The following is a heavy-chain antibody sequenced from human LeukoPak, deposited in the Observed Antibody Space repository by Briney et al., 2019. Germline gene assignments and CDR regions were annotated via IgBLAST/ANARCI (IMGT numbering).Heavy chain of an antibody. V-gene: IGHV3-48*01. CDR1: GFTFSSYS. D-gene: IGHD6-6*01. Sequence: GGSLRLSCAASGFTFSSYSMNWVRQAPGKGLEWVSYISSSSSTIYYADSVKGRFTISRDNAKNSLYLQMNSLRAEDTAVYYCARVRSVYSSSSNLGRHFDSWGQGTLVTVSS. CDR3: ARVRSVYSSSSNLGRHFDS. J-gene: IGHJ4*02. CDR2: ISSSSSTI.